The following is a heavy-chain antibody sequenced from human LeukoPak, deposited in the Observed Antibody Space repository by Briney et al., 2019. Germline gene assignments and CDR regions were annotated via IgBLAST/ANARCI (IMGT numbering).Heavy chain of an antibody. CDR3: ARVGSWYYFDY. Sequence: SETLSLACTVSGASMSSFYWSWIRQSPGKGLEWIGYIYSSGSTNYNPSLKSRVTISVDTSKSQFSLKLSSVTAADTAVYYCARVGSWYYFDYWGQGTLVTVSS. V-gene: IGHV4-59*01. CDR2: IYSSGST. CDR1: GASMSSFY. J-gene: IGHJ4*02. D-gene: IGHD6-19*01.